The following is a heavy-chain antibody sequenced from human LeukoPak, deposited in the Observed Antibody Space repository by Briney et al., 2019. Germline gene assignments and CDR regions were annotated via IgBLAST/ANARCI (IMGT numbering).Heavy chain of an antibody. V-gene: IGHV4-34*01. D-gene: IGHD5-24*01. CDR2: INHSGST. Sequence: PSETLSLTCAVYGGSFSGYYWSWIRQPPGKGLEWIGEINHSGSTNYNPSLKSRVTMSVDTSKNQFSLKLSSVTAADTAVYYCARREAAFDIWGQGTMVTVSS. J-gene: IGHJ3*02. CDR1: GGSFSGYY. CDR3: ARREAAFDI.